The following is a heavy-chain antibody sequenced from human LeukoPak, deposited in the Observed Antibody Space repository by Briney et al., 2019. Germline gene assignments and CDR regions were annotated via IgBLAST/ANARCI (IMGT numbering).Heavy chain of an antibody. D-gene: IGHD6-13*01. CDR3: ARDSGQDSSSWYIQEAFDI. CDR1: GFTVSSND. V-gene: IGHV3-53*01. J-gene: IGHJ3*02. CDR2: IYSGGST. Sequence: GGSLRLSCAASGFTVSSNDMSWVRQAPGKGLECISVIYSGGSTDYADSVKGRLTISRDNSKNTLYLQMNSLRAEDTAVYYCARDSGQDSSSWYIQEAFDIWGQGTMVTVSS.